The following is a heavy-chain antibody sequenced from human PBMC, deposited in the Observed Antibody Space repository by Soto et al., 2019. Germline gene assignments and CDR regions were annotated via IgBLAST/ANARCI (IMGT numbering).Heavy chain of an antibody. CDR2: MSGDGDDT. CDR1: VFTFSNYA. J-gene: IGHJ4*02. V-gene: IGHV3-64D*08. CDR3: VKGAGEYSFAYGAGSFDY. Sequence: EVQLVESGGGLVQPGGSLRLSCSVSVFTFSNYAMHWVRQAPGKGLEYVSAMSGDGDDTYYANSVKGRFTISRDNSKNTLSLQMGSLRPEDTAVYYCVKGAGEYSFAYGAGSFDYWGQGTLVTVSS. D-gene: IGHD3-16*01.